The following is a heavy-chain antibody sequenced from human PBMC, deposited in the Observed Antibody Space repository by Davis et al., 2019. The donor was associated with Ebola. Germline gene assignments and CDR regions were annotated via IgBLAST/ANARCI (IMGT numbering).Heavy chain of an antibody. CDR2: ISYDGSSK. CDR3: AREGFYFYGMDV. CDR1: GFTFSNYA. D-gene: IGHD2/OR15-2a*01. V-gene: IGHV3-30-3*01. J-gene: IGHJ6*02. Sequence: PGGSLRLSCAASGFTFSNYAIHWVRQAPGKGLQWVARISYDGSSKYYADSVKGRFTISRDNSKNLLLLEMSSLRAEDTAVYYCAREGFYFYGMDVWGQGTTVTVSS.